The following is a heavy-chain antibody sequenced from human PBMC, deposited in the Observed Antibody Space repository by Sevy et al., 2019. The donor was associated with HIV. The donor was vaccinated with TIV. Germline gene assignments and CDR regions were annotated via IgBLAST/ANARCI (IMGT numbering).Heavy chain of an antibody. J-gene: IGHJ6*02. CDR2: TYYRSKWYN. V-gene: IGHV6-1*01. D-gene: IGHD1-1*01. Sequence: SQTLSLTCAISGDSVSSSSDAWNWFRQSPSRGLEWLGRTYYRSKWYNNYAVSVKSRVTINPDTSENQFSLHLNSVTPEDTAAYFCARGDELNSYYYGIDVWGQGTTVTVSS. CDR3: ARGDELNSYYYGIDV. CDR1: GDSVSSSSDA.